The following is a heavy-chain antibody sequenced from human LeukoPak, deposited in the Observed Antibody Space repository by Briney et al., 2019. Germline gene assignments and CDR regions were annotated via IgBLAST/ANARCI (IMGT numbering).Heavy chain of an antibody. CDR2: IYYSGST. CDR3: ARDKRVSVVVAATPGWFDP. V-gene: IGHV4-59*01. Sequence: SETLSLTCTVSGGSISSYYWSWIRQPPGKGLEWIGYIYYSGSTNYNPSLKSRVTISVDTSKNQFSLKLSSVTAADTAVYYCARDKRVSVVVAATPGWFDPWGQGTLVTVSS. CDR1: GGSISSYY. J-gene: IGHJ5*02. D-gene: IGHD2-15*01.